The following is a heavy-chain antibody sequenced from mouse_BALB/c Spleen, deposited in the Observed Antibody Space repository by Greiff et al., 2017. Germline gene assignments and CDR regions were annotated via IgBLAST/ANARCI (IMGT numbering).Heavy chain of an antibody. CDR2: ISSGGSYT. CDR1: GFTFSSYA. J-gene: IGHJ2*01. Sequence: EVMLVESGGGLVKPGGSLKLSCAASGFTFSSYAMSWVRQTPEKRLEWVATISSGGSYTYYPDSVKGRFTISRDNAKNTLYLQMSSLRSEDTAMYYCAREGMITLDYWGQGTTRTVSS. D-gene: IGHD2-4*01. CDR3: AREGMITLDY. V-gene: IGHV5-9-1*01.